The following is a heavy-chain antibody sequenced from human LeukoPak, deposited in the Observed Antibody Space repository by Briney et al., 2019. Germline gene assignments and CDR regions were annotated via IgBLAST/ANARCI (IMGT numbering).Heavy chain of an antibody. J-gene: IGHJ4*02. V-gene: IGHV6-1*01. CDR1: GDSVSSDSAA. D-gene: IGHD3-3*01. Sequence: SQTLSLTCAISGDSVSSDSAAWTWIRLSPSRGLEWLGRTFYRSKWYNEYAVSVKSRITINPDTSKNQFSLQLNSVTPEDTAVYYCARERSGFDYWGQGTLVTVSS. CDR2: TFYRSKWYN. CDR3: ARERSGFDY.